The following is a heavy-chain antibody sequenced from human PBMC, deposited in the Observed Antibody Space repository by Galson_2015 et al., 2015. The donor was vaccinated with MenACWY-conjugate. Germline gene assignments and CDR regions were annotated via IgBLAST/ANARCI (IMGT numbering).Heavy chain of an antibody. Sequence: SLRLSCAVSGFSLSTYAMHWLRQAPGKGLEWVALISVDGSKQSYADSVKGRFTLSRDNAQNSLFLQMDSLRAEDTAVYYCARPVRNRLTIAVPYYFDHWGQGALVAVSS. CDR3: ARPVRNRLTIAVPYYFDH. V-gene: IGHV3-30*04. CDR2: ISVDGSKQ. D-gene: IGHD2-21*01. CDR1: GFSLSTYA. J-gene: IGHJ4*02.